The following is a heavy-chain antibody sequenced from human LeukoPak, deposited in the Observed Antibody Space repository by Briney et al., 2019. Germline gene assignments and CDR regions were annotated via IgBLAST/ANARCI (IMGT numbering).Heavy chain of an antibody. CDR2: ISYDGSNK. CDR1: GFTFSSYA. V-gene: IGHV3-30-3*01. CDR3: ARDSYCAGDCYSYYFDY. D-gene: IGHD2-21*02. J-gene: IGHJ4*02. Sequence: GGSLRLSCAAPGFTFSSYAMHWVRQAPGKGLEWVAVISYDGSNKYYADSVKGRFTISRDNSKNTLYLQMNSLRAEDTAVYYCARDSYCAGDCYSYYFDYWGQGTLVTVSS.